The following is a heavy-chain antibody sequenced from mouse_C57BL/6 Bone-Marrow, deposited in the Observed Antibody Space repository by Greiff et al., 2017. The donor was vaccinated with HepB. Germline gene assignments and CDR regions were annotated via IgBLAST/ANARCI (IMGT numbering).Heavy chain of an antibody. CDR1: GYSITSCYF. CDR3: AELVFMTTAYYFDY. J-gene: IGHJ2*01. V-gene: IGHV3-6*01. Sequence: EVQLQQSGPGLVKPSQSLSLTCSVTGYSITSCYFWNWIRQFPGNILEWMGYISYDGSNNYNPSLKNRISITRDTSKNQFFLKLNSVTTEDTATYYCAELVFMTTAYYFDYWGQGTTLTVSS. D-gene: IGHD1-1*01. CDR2: ISYDGSN.